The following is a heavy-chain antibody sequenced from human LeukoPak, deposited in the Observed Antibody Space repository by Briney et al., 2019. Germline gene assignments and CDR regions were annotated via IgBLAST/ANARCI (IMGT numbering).Heavy chain of an antibody. CDR2: INQDGSEK. Sequence: PGGSLRLSCAASRFTFSNFWMNWVRQAPGKGLEWVANINQDGSEKYYVDSVKGRFTISRDNAKNSLYLQMNNLTGEDTAVYYCARGHYYDFDWGQGTLVTVSS. D-gene: IGHD1-26*01. V-gene: IGHV3-7*01. J-gene: IGHJ4*02. CDR3: ARGHYYDFD. CDR1: RFTFSNFW.